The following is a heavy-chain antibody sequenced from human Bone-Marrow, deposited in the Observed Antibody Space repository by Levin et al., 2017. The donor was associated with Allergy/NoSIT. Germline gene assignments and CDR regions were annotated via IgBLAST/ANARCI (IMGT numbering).Heavy chain of an antibody. CDR3: ARVPSYYDILTGIDY. J-gene: IGHJ4*02. CDR2: MSFDENNK. CDR1: GFTFSSYA. Sequence: PGGSLRLSCEASGFTFSSYAMDWVRQAPGKGLEWVALMSFDENNKYYADSVKGRFTISRDNSKNALYLQMNSLRAEDTAVYYCARVPSYYDILTGIDYWGQGTLVTVSS. D-gene: IGHD3-9*01. V-gene: IGHV3-30*04.